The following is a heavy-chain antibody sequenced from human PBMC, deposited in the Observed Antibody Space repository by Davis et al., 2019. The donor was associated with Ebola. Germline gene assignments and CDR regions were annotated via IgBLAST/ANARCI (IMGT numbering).Heavy chain of an antibody. CDR3: ARLNGMNWFDH. V-gene: IGHV4-59*08. CDR1: GGSISSYY. CDR2: IYYSGST. J-gene: IGHJ5*02. D-gene: IGHD2-8*01. Sequence: SETLSLTCTVSGGSISSYYWSWIRQPPGKGLEWIGYIYYSGSTNYNPSLKSRVTISVDTSKNQFSLKLSSVTAADTAVYYCARLNGMNWFDHWGQGTLVTVSS.